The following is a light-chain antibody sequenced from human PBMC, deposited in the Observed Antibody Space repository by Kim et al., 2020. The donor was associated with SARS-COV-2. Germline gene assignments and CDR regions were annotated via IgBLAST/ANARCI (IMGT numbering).Light chain of an antibody. CDR2: SND. J-gene: IGLJ3*02. Sequence: QSVLVQPPSASGTPGQRVTISCSGINSHIGSNPISWCQQAPGAAPKLLIYSNDQRPSGVPARFSGSKSGASASLAISGLQSEDEADYYCAVWDDSLNGRVFGGGTQLTVL. CDR3: AVWDDSLNGRV. CDR1: NSHIGSNP. V-gene: IGLV1-44*01.